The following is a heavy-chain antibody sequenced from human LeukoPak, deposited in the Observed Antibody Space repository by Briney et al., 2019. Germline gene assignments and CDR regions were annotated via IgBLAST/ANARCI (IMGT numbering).Heavy chain of an antibody. Sequence: SQTLSLTCTVSGGSISSGSYYWSWIRQPAGKGLEWIGRIYTSGSTNYSPSLKSRVTISVDTSKNQFSLKLSSVTAADTAVYYCARVIAAAGEYYFDYWGQGTLVTVSS. D-gene: IGHD6-13*01. V-gene: IGHV4-61*02. J-gene: IGHJ4*02. CDR2: IYTSGST. CDR1: GGSISSGSYY. CDR3: ARVIAAAGEYYFDY.